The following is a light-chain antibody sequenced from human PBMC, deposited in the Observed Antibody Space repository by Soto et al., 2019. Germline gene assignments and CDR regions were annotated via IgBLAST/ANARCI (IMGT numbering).Light chain of an antibody. CDR3: QQRHSWPPLT. J-gene: IGKJ5*01. Sequence: EIVLTQSPTSLSLSPGDRATLSCRASQSVDIHLAWYEQKPGQAPRLVMYDTSNRAAGIPARFSGSGFGTDFTLTISSLEPEDFAVYYCQQRHSWPPLTFGQGTDWRL. CDR2: DTS. CDR1: QSVDIH. V-gene: IGKV3-11*01.